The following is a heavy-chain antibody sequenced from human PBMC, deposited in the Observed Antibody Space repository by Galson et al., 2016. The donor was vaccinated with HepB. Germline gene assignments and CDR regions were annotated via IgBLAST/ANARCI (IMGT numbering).Heavy chain of an antibody. V-gene: IGHV5-10-1*01. CDR2: IDPSDGTT. Sequence: QSGAEVKKPGESLRISCKGSGFRFTMYWISWLRQTPDKGLEWMGRIDPSDGTTNYSPSFQGHVTISVDESVNTAYFQWSGLKTSDNAMYFCATAPRQDTPELFHNWSQGTLLIVSS. J-gene: IGHJ1*01. CDR3: ATAPRQDTPELFHN. D-gene: IGHD2-15*01. CDR1: GFRFTMYW.